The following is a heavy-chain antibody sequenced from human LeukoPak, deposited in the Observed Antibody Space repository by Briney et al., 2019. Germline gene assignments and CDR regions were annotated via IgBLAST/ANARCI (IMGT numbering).Heavy chain of an antibody. D-gene: IGHD1-26*01. CDR1: GFTFSSYA. CDR2: ITSSSSYI. V-gene: IGHV3-21*06. J-gene: IGHJ6*03. CDR3: ARDPYSGNYGAYYYYYMDV. Sequence: GGSLRLSCAASGFTFSSYAMNWVRQAPGKGLEWVSSITSSSSYIYYADSVKGRFTISRDNAKNSLYLQMDSLRVDDTAEYYCARDPYSGNYGAYYYYYMDVWGKGTTVTVSS.